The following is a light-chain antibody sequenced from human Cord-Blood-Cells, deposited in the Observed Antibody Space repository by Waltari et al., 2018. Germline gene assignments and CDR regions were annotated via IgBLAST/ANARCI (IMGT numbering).Light chain of an antibody. CDR2: GAS. V-gene: IGKV3-15*01. CDR3: QQYNNWIT. J-gene: IGKJ5*01. Sequence: EIVMTQSPATLSVSPGERATLSCRASQSVSSNLAWYQQKPGQDPRVLIYGASTRATGIPARFSGSGSGTEFTLTISSLQSEDFAVYYCQQYNNWITFGQGTRLEIK. CDR1: QSVSSN.